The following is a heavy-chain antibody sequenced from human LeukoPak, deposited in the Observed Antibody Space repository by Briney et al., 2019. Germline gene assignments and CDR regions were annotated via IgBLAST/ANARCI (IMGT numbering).Heavy chain of an antibody. CDR2: FGPEDGET. J-gene: IGHJ1*01. V-gene: IGHV1-24*01. CDR3: ATAWELLNILQH. D-gene: IGHD1-26*01. CDR1: GYTFTDYY. Sequence: ASVKVSCKASGYTFTDYYMKWGRQAPGQGLEWRGGFGPEDGETTYAQKFQCRVTMTEDTSTDTAYMELSSLRSEDTAVYYCATAWELLNILQHWGQGTLVTVSS.